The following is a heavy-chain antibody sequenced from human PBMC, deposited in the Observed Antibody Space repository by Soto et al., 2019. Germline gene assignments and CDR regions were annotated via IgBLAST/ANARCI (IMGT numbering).Heavy chain of an antibody. D-gene: IGHD5-18*01. CDR3: ARDRGYSYGRDAFDI. CDR1: GGSISSGGYY. CDR2: IYYSGST. V-gene: IGHV4-31*03. Sequence: PSETMSLTCTVAGGSISSGGYYWSWIRKHPGKGLEWIGYIYYSGSTYYNPSLKSRVTISVDTSKNQFSLKLSSVTAADTAVYYCARDRGYSYGRDAFDIWGQGTMVTVSS. J-gene: IGHJ3*02.